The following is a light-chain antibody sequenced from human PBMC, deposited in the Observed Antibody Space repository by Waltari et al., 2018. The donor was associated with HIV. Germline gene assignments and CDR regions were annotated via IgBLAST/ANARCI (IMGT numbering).Light chain of an antibody. Sequence: DIQMTQSPSSLSASVGDRVTITCKASQDISNYLNWYQQKPGKAPKLLIYDASNLETGVPSRCSGSGSGTDFTFTISSLQPEDIATYYCQQYDNLPIFTFGPGTKVDIK. CDR3: QQYDNLPIFT. J-gene: IGKJ3*01. CDR1: QDISNY. CDR2: DAS. V-gene: IGKV1-33*01.